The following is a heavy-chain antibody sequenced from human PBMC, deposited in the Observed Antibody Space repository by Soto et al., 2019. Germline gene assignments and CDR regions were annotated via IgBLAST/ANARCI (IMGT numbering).Heavy chain of an antibody. D-gene: IGHD2-15*01. V-gene: IGHV6-1*01. J-gene: IGHJ4*02. CDR1: GDSVSSNSAA. CDR2: TYYRSKWYN. Sequence: SQTLSLTCAISGDSVSSNSAAWNWIRQSPSRGLEWLGRTYYRSKWYNDYAVSVKSRITINPDTSKNQFSLQLNSVTPEDTAVYYFASSCSGFVVKLNFLKGWGQGTLDTVSS. CDR3: ASSCSGFVVKLNFLKG.